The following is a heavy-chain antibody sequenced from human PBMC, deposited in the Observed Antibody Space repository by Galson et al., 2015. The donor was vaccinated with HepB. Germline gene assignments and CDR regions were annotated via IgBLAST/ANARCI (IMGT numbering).Heavy chain of an antibody. CDR2: ISYDGSNK. D-gene: IGHD3-3*01. Sequence: LRLSCAASGFTFSSYAMHWVRQAPGKGLEWVAVISYDGSNKYYADSVKGRFTISRDNSKNTLYLQMNSLRAEDTAVYYCARDWGLRFLEWLLDYWGQGTLVTVSS. V-gene: IGHV3-30-3*01. J-gene: IGHJ4*02. CDR1: GFTFSSYA. CDR3: ARDWGLRFLEWLLDY.